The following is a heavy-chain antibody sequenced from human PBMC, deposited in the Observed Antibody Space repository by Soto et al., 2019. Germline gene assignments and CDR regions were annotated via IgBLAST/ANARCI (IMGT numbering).Heavy chain of an antibody. CDR2: INHSGST. V-gene: IGHV4-34*01. CDR3: ARGQSSLLLDC. CDR1: GGSFSAYY. D-gene: IGHD2-8*02. J-gene: IGHJ4*02. Sequence: QVQLQQWGAGLLKPSETLSLTCAVYGGSFSAYYWSWIRQHPGKGLEWIGEINHSGSTNYNPSLKSRVTISVDTSKNQFSLKLSSVTAADTAVYYCARGQSSLLLDCWGQGILVTVSS.